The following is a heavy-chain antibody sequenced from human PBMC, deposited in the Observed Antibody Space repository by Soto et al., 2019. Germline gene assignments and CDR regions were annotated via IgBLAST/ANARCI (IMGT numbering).Heavy chain of an antibody. D-gene: IGHD1-1*01. Sequence: ASVKVSCKASGYTFTSYGISWVRQAPGQGLEWMGWISAYNGNTNYAQKLQGRVTITADESTSTAYMELSSLRSEDTAVYYCARDGTTGTTGYAFDIWGQGTMVTVSS. V-gene: IGHV1-18*01. CDR1: GYTFTSYG. CDR3: ARDGTTGTTGYAFDI. J-gene: IGHJ3*02. CDR2: ISAYNGNT.